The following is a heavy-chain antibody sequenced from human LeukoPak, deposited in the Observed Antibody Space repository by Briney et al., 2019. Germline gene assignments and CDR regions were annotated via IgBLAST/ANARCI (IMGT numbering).Heavy chain of an antibody. CDR1: GGSLSGHY. CDR2: INHSGST. V-gene: IGHV4-34*01. D-gene: IGHD6-6*01. J-gene: IGHJ4*02. Sequence: SETLSLTCAVYGGSLSGHYWSWIRQPPGKGLEWIGEINHSGSTNYNPSLKSRVTISVDTSKNQFSLKLSSVTAADTAVYYRAREEQLVFDYWGQGTLVTISS. CDR3: AREEQLVFDY.